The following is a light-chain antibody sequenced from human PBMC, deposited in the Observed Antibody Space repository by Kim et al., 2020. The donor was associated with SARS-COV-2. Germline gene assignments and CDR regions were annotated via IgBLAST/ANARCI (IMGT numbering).Light chain of an antibody. J-gene: IGLJ1*01. CDR1: SSDIGAYKY. CDR2: EVN. Sequence: SVTLACHGTSSDIGAYKYVSWYQQHPGKAPKLMIYEVNRRPSGVPDRFSGSKSGNTASLTVSGLQAEDEADYYCTSYAGSNNLDVFGTGTKVTVL. CDR3: TSYAGSNNLDV. V-gene: IGLV2-8*01.